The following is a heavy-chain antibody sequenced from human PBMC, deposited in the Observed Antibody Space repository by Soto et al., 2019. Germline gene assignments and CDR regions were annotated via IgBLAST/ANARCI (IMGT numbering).Heavy chain of an antibody. CDR2: MLYSGLT. CDR3: APLSVSLRGPSGIHV. D-gene: IGHD4-17*01. V-gene: IGHV4-39*01. Sequence: SETLSLTCSVSGYSVSSSDYYWAWIRQPPGKGLEWSGSMLYSGLTYYNPSHKLRVTLSVDTSNNQFTVRLNSVTASDTAVYYCAPLSVSLRGPSGIHVWGQGTTVTVSS. J-gene: IGHJ6*02. CDR1: GYSVSSSDYY.